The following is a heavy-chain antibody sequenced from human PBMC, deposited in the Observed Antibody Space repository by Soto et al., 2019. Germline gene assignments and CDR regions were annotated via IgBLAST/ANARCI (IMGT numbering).Heavy chain of an antibody. CDR1: GFSLTTYDMG. CDR2: IYWDDDK. J-gene: IGHJ4*02. V-gene: IGHV2-5*02. CDR3: AHAGDYDLLPFDH. Sequence: QITWKESGPTLVRPAQTLTLTCAFSGFSLTTYDMGVASIRQPPGKALEWLALIYWDDDKRYSPSLKDRLAISKDTSRNQVLLTITNLDHGDTATYFCAHAGDYDLLPFDHWGPGTLVTVPS. D-gene: IGHD4-17*01.